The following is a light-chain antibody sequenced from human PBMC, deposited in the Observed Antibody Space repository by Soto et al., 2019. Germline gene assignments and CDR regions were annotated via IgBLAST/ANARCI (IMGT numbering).Light chain of an antibody. CDR1: QSVNSN. V-gene: IGKV3-15*01. J-gene: IGKJ2*01. Sequence: EIVMTQSPATLSVSPGERATLSCRASQSVNSNLAWYQQKPGQAPRLLIYGASTRATGIPARFSGSGSGTEFTLTISSLQSEAFAVYYCQQYNNWPYTFGQGTKLEIK. CDR2: GAS. CDR3: QQYNNWPYT.